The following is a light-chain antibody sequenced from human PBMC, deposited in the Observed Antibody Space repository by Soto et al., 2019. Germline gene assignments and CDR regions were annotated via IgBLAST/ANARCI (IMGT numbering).Light chain of an antibody. Sequence: DIQMTQSPSTLSASVGDRVTITGRASQSISSWLAWYQQKPGKAPKLLISDASSLESGVPSRFSGDRAGTEFTLTIHSLHPEDVATDFCQQFSSYWTFGQGTRVEIK. J-gene: IGKJ1*01. CDR1: QSISSW. CDR2: DAS. V-gene: IGKV1-5*01. CDR3: QQFSSYWT.